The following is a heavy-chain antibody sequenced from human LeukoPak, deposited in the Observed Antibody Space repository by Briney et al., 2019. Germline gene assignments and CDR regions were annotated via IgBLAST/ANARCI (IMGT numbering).Heavy chain of an antibody. CDR3: ARDQTYSGSGIYTSFDF. CDR2: IYSTGST. D-gene: IGHD3-10*01. V-gene: IGHV4-61*02. CDR1: GDSISSGGYY. Sequence: PSETLSLTCTVSGDSISSGGYYWSWIRQPAGKGLEYIGRIYSTGSTNYNPSLRSRVTISVDTSKNHCSLKRSSVTAADTAVYYCARDQTYSGSGIYTSFDFWGQGILVTVST. J-gene: IGHJ4*02.